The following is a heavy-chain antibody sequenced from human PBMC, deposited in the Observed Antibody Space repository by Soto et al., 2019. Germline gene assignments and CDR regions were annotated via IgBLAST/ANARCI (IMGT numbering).Heavy chain of an antibody. CDR1: GFTFSSFG. J-gene: IGHJ6*02. CDR2: ISYDGRKK. CDR3: AKDEVLVEVVARDYYGMDV. D-gene: IGHD2-15*01. Sequence: QVQLMESGGGVVQPGRSLRLSCAASGFTFSSFGMHWVRQAPGKGLEWVAVISYDGRKKYYADSMKGRFTISRDNSKNTLYLQMNNLRAEDTAMYYCAKDEVLVEVVARDYYGMDVWGQGTTVTVSS. V-gene: IGHV3-30*18.